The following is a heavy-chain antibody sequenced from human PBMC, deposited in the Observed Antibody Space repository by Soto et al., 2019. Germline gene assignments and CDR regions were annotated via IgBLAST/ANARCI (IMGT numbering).Heavy chain of an antibody. D-gene: IGHD6-13*01. J-gene: IGHJ6*03. CDR2: INPSANST. CDR3: ARAGEGYAAAGIIHYYYYMDV. V-gene: IGHV1-46*01. CDR1: GYTFISYY. Sequence: ASVKVSCKASGYTFISYYMHWVRQAPGQGLEWMGIINPSANSTNYEQKLQGRVTMTTDTSTSTAYMELRSLRSDDTAVYYCARAGEGYAAAGIIHYYYYMDVWGKGTTVTVSS.